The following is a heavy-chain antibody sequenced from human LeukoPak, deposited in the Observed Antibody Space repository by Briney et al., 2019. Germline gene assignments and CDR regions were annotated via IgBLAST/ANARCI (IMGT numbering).Heavy chain of an antibody. Sequence: ASVKVSCKASGYTFTSYDDHWVRQATGQGLEWMGWLNPNSGNTGYSQKFQGRVTMTEDTSTDTAYMELSSLRSEDTAVYYCATGLPQTLQYSYGLPPYYYYGMDVWGQGTTVTVSS. CDR2: LNPNSGNT. CDR3: ATGLPQTLQYSYGLPPYYYYGMDV. V-gene: IGHV1-8*01. J-gene: IGHJ6*02. D-gene: IGHD5-18*01. CDR1: GYTFTSYD.